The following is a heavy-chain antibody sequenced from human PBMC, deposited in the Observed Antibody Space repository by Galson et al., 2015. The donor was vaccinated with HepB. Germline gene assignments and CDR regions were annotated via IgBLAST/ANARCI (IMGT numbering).Heavy chain of an antibody. CDR1: GFTFSDYY. Sequence: SLRLSCAASGFTFSDYYMNWIRQAPGKGLEWVSDISSGSTHRNYADSVKGRFTISRENAKNSLFLQMYNLRVDDTAVYYCARAVAPSKKTHITMPRKNYYFYGMDVRGQGTTVTVSS. CDR2: ISSGSTHR. V-gene: IGHV3-11*06. J-gene: IGHJ6*02. CDR3: ARAVAPSKKTHITMPRKNYYFYGMDV. D-gene: IGHD3-10*01.